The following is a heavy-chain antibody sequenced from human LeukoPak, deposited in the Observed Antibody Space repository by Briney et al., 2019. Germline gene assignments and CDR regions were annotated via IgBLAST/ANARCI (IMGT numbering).Heavy chain of an antibody. CDR2: IKQDGSKK. CDR1: GFTFSNYW. CDR3: TRDYYGPGVD. V-gene: IGHV3-7*01. Sequence: GVSLRLSCAASGFTFSNYWMSWVPQAPGKGLEWVANIKQDGSKKYYVDSVKGRFTISRDNANNSVYLQMNSLRAEDTALYYCTRDYYGPGVDWGQGTLVTVSS. D-gene: IGHD3-10*01. J-gene: IGHJ4*02.